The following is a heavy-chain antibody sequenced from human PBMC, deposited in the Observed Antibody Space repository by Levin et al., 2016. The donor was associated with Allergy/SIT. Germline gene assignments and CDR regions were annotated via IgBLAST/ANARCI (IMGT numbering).Heavy chain of an antibody. CDR2: IIPIFGTA. CDR3: ARGGVQLWYYGMDV. V-gene: IGHV1-69*01. J-gene: IGHJ6*02. D-gene: IGHD5-18*01. Sequence: WVRQAPGQGLEWMGGIIPIFGTANYAQKFQGRVTITADESTSTAYMELSSLRSEDTAVYYCARGGVQLWYYGMDVWGQGTTVTVSS.